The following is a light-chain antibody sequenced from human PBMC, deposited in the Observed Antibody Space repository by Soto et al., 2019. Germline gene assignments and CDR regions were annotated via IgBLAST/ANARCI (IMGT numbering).Light chain of an antibody. CDR1: QSVGNR. Sequence: EVVMTQSPATLSVSPGERATLSCRASQSVGNRLAWYQQKPGQPPRLLIYGASTRATGIPASFSGSGSETEFTLTISSLQSEDFAVYYCQQHNSWPLTFGGGTKVEI. CDR3: QQHNSWPLT. J-gene: IGKJ4*01. V-gene: IGKV3-15*01. CDR2: GAS.